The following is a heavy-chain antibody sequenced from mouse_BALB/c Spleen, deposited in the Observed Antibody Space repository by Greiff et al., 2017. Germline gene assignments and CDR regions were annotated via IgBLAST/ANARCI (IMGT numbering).Heavy chain of an antibody. CDR3: ARLWYFDV. V-gene: IGHV3-2*02. Sequence: DVQLQESGPGLVKPSQSLSLTCTVTGYSITSDYAWNWIRQFPGNKLEWMGYISYSGSTSYNPSLKSRISITRDTSKNQFFLQLNSVTTEDTATYYCARLWYFDVWGAGTTVTVSS. CDR2: ISYSGST. J-gene: IGHJ1*01. CDR1: GYSITSDYA.